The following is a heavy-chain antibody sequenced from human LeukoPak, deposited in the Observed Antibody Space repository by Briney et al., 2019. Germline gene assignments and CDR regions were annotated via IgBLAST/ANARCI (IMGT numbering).Heavy chain of an antibody. D-gene: IGHD3-16*01. V-gene: IGHV4-59*01. CDR2: IYYSGSTNYN. CDR3: ARGERLGPDI. Sequence: PSETLSLTCTVPGGSISNYYWSWLRQPPGKGLEWIGYIYYSGSTNYNNYNPSLKSRVTISVDTSKNQFSLKLNSVTAADTAVYSCARGERLGPDIWGQGTMVTVSS. CDR1: GGSISNYY. J-gene: IGHJ3*02.